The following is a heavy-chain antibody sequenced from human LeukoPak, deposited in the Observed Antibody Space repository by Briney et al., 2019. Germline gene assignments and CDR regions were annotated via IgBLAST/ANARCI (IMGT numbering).Heavy chain of an antibody. CDR3: ASLGYNYAYYFDY. Sequence: GRSLRLSCAASGFIFSNYGMHWVRQAPGKGLEWVAVISYDGSNKYYADSVKGRFTISRDNSKNTVYLQMNSLRAEDTAVYYCASLGYNYAYYFDYWGQGTLVTVSS. V-gene: IGHV3-30*03. J-gene: IGHJ4*02. D-gene: IGHD5-24*01. CDR2: ISYDGSNK. CDR1: GFIFSNYG.